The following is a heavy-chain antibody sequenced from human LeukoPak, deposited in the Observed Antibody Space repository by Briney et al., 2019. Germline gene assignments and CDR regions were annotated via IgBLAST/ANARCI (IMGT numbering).Heavy chain of an antibody. CDR1: GGSISSYY. CDR3: ARAPYYYDSSGYSLDY. V-gene: IGHV4-4*07. J-gene: IGHJ4*02. D-gene: IGHD3-22*01. CDR2: IYTSGST. Sequence: PSETLSPTCTVSGGSISSYYWSWIRQPAGKGLEWIGRIYTSGSTNYNPSLKSRVTMSVDTSKNQFSLKLSSVTAADTAVYYCARAPYYYDSSGYSLDYWGQGTLVTVSS.